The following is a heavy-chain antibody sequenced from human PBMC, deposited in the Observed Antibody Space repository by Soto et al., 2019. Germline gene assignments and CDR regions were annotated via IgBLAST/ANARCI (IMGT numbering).Heavy chain of an antibody. CDR3: ARDAPFGTKGGPFDI. CDR2: MWYDGTNK. Sequence: GGSLRLSCAASGFTFRIYSMHWVRQSPGKGLEWVAVMWYDGTNKYYGESVKGRFTISRDNSENTLYLQMNSLRVEDTAVYYCARDAPFGTKGGPFDIWGHGTLVTVSS. CDR1: GFTFRIYS. J-gene: IGHJ3*02. D-gene: IGHD3-16*01. V-gene: IGHV3-33*01.